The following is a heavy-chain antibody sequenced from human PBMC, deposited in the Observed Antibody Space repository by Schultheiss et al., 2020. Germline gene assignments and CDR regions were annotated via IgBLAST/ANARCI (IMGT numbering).Heavy chain of an antibody. CDR3: ARDRARPAAMRNWFDP. V-gene: IGHV4-28*03. Sequence: ICSSGSTHYNPSLQSRVTMSVDTSKNQFSLKLNFVTAADTAVYYCARDRARPAAMRNWFDPWGQGTLVTVSS. J-gene: IGHJ5*02. D-gene: IGHD2-2*01. CDR2: ICSSGST.